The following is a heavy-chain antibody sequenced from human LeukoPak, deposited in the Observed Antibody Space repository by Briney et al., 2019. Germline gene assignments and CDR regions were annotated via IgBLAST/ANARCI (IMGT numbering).Heavy chain of an antibody. Sequence: SETLSLTCTVSGGSINNYYWSWIRQPPGKGLEWIGHIYHSGTTNYNPSVKSRVTISIDTSKNQFYLKLSSVTAADTAVYYCARGFWYSYGLDDDAFDTWGQGTMVTVFS. D-gene: IGHD5-18*01. CDR2: IYHSGTT. CDR1: GGSINNYY. V-gene: IGHV4-4*09. CDR3: ARGFWYSYGLDDDAFDT. J-gene: IGHJ3*02.